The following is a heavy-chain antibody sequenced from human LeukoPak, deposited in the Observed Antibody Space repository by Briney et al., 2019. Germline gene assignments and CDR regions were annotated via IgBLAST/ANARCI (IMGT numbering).Heavy chain of an antibody. CDR2: IYPGDSDT. Sequence: GESLKISCKGSGYSFTSYWIGWVRQVPGKGLEWMGIIYPGDSDTRYSPSFQGQVTISADKSISTAYLQWSSLKASDTAMYYCARHRGEKYSSSWYSVDYWGQGTLVTVSS. CDR3: ARHRGEKYSSSWYSVDY. D-gene: IGHD6-13*01. CDR1: GYSFTSYW. V-gene: IGHV5-51*01. J-gene: IGHJ4*02.